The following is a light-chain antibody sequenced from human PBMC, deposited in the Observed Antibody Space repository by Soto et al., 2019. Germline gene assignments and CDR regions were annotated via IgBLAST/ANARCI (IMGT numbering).Light chain of an antibody. J-gene: IGKJ1*01. V-gene: IGKV1-27*01. Sequence: DIQMTQSPSSLSASVGDRVTITCRASQGISNYLAWYQQKPGKVPKLLIYAASTLQSGVPSRFSGSGSGTDVSLTISSLQPGDVGTYYCQKYNSAPWTFGQGTKVEIK. CDR1: QGISNY. CDR2: AAS. CDR3: QKYNSAPWT.